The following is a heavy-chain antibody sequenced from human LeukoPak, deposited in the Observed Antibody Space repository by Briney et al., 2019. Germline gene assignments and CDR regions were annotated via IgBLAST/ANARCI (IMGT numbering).Heavy chain of an antibody. CDR2: ISSSSSYI. D-gene: IGHD3-10*01. Sequence: GGSLRLSCAASGFTFSSYSMNWVRQAPGKGLEWASSISSSSSYIYYADSVKGRFTISRDNAKNSLYLQMNSLGAEDTAVYYCARDRVTSGGLNWFDPWGQGTLVTVSS. J-gene: IGHJ5*02. CDR3: ARDRVTSGGLNWFDP. CDR1: GFTFSSYS. V-gene: IGHV3-21*01.